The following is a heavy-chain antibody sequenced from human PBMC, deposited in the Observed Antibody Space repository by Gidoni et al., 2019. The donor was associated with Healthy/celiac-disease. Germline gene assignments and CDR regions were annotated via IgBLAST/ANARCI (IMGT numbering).Heavy chain of an antibody. V-gene: IGHV3-23*01. J-gene: IGHJ6*02. D-gene: IGHD4-17*01. CDR3: AKAYPDYGDQPGPPYYYYGMDV. Sequence: EVQLLESGGGLVQPGGSLRRSCAASGLTFISYAMSWVRQAPGKGLEWVSAISGSGGSTYYADSVKGRFTISRDNSKNTLYLQMNSLRAEDTAVYYCAKAYPDYGDQPGPPYYYYGMDVWGQGTTVTVSS. CDR1: GLTFISYA. CDR2: ISGSGGST.